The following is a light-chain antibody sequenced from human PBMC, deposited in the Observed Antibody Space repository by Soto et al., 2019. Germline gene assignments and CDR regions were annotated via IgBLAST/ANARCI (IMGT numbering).Light chain of an antibody. CDR1: QSVTTN. CDR3: QQYNNWPPFT. V-gene: IGKV3-15*01. Sequence: EIMMTQSPATLSASPGERATLSCRAIQSVTTNLAWYQKKPGQAPRLLIYNAFTRATGIAARFSGSGSGTDFTLTISSLQSEDFAVYYCQQYNNWPPFTFGQGTKLEIK. CDR2: NAF. J-gene: IGKJ2*01.